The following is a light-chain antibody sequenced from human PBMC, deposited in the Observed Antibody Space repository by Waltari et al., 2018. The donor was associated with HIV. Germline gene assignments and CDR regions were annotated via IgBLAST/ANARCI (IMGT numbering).Light chain of an antibody. CDR3: QVWDSTSDHRV. Sequence: SYVLTQPPSVSVAPGKTATITCGGNSIGDKSVHWYQQKPGQAPVVVIYYDSDRPSGIPGRFSGSNSGNTATLTISRVEAGDEADYYCQVWDSTSDHRVFGGGTKLTVL. CDR2: YDS. V-gene: IGLV3-21*04. J-gene: IGLJ3*02. CDR1: SIGDKS.